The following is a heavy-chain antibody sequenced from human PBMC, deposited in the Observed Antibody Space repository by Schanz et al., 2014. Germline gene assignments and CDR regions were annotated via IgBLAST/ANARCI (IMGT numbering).Heavy chain of an antibody. CDR2: IYSRGNA. J-gene: IGHJ3*02. V-gene: IGHV4-4*08. CDR1: GGSINSYY. Sequence: QVQLQESGPGLVKPSETLSLTCTVSGGSINSYYWNWIRQPPGKGLEWIGHIYSRGNANYNPSLQSRVTISLDTSKAQVSLRLNSVSAADTAVYYCARDQTFGARSGALDIWGQGTMVTVSS. CDR3: ARDQTFGARSGALDI. D-gene: IGHD3-16*01.